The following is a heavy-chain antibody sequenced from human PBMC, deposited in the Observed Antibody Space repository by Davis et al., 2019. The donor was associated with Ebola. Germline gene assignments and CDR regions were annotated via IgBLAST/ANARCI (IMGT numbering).Heavy chain of an antibody. J-gene: IGHJ4*02. V-gene: IGHV3-49*03. CDR2: IRSKAYGGTT. D-gene: IGHD3-10*01. Sequence: PGGSLRLSCAASGFTFSSYAMSWFRQAPGKGLEWVGFIRSKAYGGTTEYAASVKGRFTISRDDSKSIAYLQMNSLKTEDTAVYYCTRPPRGRSDYWGQGTLVTVSS. CDR1: GFTFSSYA. CDR3: TRPPRGRSDY.